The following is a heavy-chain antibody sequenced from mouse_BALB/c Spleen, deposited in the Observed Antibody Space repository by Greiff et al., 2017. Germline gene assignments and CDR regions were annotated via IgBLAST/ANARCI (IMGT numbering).Heavy chain of an antibody. Sequence: QVQLLQPGAELVKPGASVKLSCKASGFTFTSYWMHWVKQRPGQGLEWIGEIDPSDSYTNYNQQFKGKATLTVDKSSSTAYMQLSSLTSEDSAVYYCATANFDYWGQGTTLTVSS. CDR1: GFTFTSYW. J-gene: IGHJ2*01. CDR3: ATANFDY. V-gene: IGHV1-69*02. CDR2: IDPSDSYT. D-gene: IGHD3-3*01.